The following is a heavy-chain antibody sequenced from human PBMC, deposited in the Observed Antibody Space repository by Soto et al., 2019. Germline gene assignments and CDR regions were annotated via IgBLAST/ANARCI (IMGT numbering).Heavy chain of an antibody. D-gene: IGHD3-3*01. CDR2: IDPNSGDT. Sequence: QVQLVQSGAAVKKPGASVKVSCKASGYTFTAYYLHWVRQAPGHGLEGLGWIDPNSGDTKYAQNFAGWVTMTRDTSINTAYLDLSRLKNDDTAVYYCARTPYYDFWSGYSFDYWGQGTLVSVPS. J-gene: IGHJ4*02. CDR3: ARTPYYDFWSGYSFDY. CDR1: GYTFTAYY. V-gene: IGHV1-2*04.